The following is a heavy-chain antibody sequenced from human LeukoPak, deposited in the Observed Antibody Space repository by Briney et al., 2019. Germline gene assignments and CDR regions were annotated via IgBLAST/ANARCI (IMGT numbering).Heavy chain of an antibody. V-gene: IGHV3-48*03. J-gene: IGHJ4*02. CDR1: GFTFSSYE. D-gene: IGHD3-10*01. Sequence: GGSLRLSCAASGFTFSSYEMNWVRQAPGKGLEWVSYISSTGSTIYYADSVKGRFTISRDNAKNSLYLQMNSLRAEDTAVYYCAREHMVRGTNDYWGQGTLVTVSS. CDR2: ISSTGSTI. CDR3: AREHMVRGTNDY.